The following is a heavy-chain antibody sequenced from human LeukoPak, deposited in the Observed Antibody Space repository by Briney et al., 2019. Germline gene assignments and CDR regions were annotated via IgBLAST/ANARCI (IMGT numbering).Heavy chain of an antibody. Sequence: GGSLRLSCAASGITFITYAMTWVRQAPGKGLEWVSSVGAGAGNTYYADSVKGRFTISRDNSKSTLYLQMNNLRAEDTAIYYCAKLETSATFSWGQGTLVTVSS. J-gene: IGHJ5*02. V-gene: IGHV3-23*01. D-gene: IGHD1-1*01. CDR3: AKLETSATFS. CDR2: VGAGAGNT. CDR1: GITFITYA.